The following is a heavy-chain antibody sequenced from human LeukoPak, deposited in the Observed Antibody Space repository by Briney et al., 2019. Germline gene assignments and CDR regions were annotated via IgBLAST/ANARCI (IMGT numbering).Heavy chain of an antibody. J-gene: IGHJ6*02. D-gene: IGHD3-22*01. Sequence: SETLSLTCTVSGFSISSYYWSWIRQPAGKGLYLKGYIYYIGSTNYNPSLNSRVTISVDRSNTHFSLKRNSVAAAVPSLSYCARDPESSCYQRVNYGMDVWGQGTTVTVSS. CDR3: ARDPESSCYQRVNYGMDV. V-gene: IGHV4-59*01. CDR1: GFSISSYY. CDR2: IYYIGST.